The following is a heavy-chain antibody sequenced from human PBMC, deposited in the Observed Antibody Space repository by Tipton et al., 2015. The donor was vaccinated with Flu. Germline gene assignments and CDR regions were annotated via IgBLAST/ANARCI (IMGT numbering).Heavy chain of an antibody. J-gene: IGHJ4*01. V-gene: IGHV3-7*01. D-gene: IGHD6-19*01. Sequence: SLRLSCAASGFRFNTFWMNWVRQAPGKGLEWVAIIKRDASEKLYVDSVEGRFTISRDNAKNSLSLQMDSLRGDDTAVYYCAGGSGWLITDWGQGTLVTVSS. CDR1: GFRFNTFW. CDR2: IKRDASEK. CDR3: AGGSGWLITD.